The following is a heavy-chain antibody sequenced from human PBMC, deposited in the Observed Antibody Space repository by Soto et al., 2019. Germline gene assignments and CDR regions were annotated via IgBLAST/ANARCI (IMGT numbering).Heavy chain of an antibody. CDR1: GFTFSSYG. CDR3: ARDELRFLPQPPDV. Sequence: GGSLRLSCAASGFTFSSYGMHWVRQAPGKGPEWVAVIWYDGSNKYYADSVKGRFTISRDNSKNTLYLQMNSLRAEDTAVYYCARDELRFLPQPPDVWGQGTMVTVSS. V-gene: IGHV3-33*01. D-gene: IGHD3-3*01. J-gene: IGHJ6*02. CDR2: IWYDGSNK.